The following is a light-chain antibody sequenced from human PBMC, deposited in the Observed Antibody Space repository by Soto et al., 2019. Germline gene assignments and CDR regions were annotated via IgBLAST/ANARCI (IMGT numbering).Light chain of an antibody. V-gene: IGKV1-5*03. CDR2: KAS. J-gene: IGKJ2*01. CDR3: QQYNTLFPYT. CDR1: QSVSYW. Sequence: DIQMTQSPSTLSASVGDRVTITCRASQSVSYWLAWYQQKPGKAPKLLIYKASNLESGVPSRFSGSGSGTEFTLTISSLQHDDFATYYCQQYNTLFPYTFGQGNKLDIK.